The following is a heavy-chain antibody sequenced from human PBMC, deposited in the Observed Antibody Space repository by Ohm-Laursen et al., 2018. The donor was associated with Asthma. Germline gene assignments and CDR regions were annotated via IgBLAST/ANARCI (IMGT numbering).Heavy chain of an antibody. V-gene: IGHV3-74*01. Sequence: SLRLSCAASGYTFSRYSIHRVRHAPGKGLVWVSRINSDGSSTTYADSVRGRFTISRDNAKNSLYLQMNSLRAEDTAVYYCARSPESYYGDYWGQGTLVTVSS. J-gene: IGHJ4*02. CDR2: INSDGSST. CDR1: GYTFSRYS. D-gene: IGHD1-26*01. CDR3: ARSPESYYGDY.